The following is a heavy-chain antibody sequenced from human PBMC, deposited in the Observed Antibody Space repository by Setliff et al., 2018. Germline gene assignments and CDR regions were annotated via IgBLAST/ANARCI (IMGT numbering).Heavy chain of an antibody. CDR2: ISGSGGNT. Sequence: GGSLRLSCAASGFTFSSYAMNWVRQAPGKWLECVATISGSGGNTDYADSVKGRFTISRDNANHSLHLQMNSLRAEDTAVYFCARLALTGYDTSGYYYALDYYYYMDVWGKGTTVTVSS. D-gene: IGHD3-22*01. V-gene: IGHV3-23*01. CDR1: GFTFSSYA. J-gene: IGHJ6*03. CDR3: ARLALTGYDTSGYYYALDYYYYMDV.